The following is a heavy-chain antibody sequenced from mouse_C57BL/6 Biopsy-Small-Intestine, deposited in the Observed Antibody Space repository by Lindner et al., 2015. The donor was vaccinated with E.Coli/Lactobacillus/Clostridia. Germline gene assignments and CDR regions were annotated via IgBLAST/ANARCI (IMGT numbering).Heavy chain of an antibody. CDR1: GYAFSSSW. CDR3: ARNYREWFAY. D-gene: IGHD2-14*01. J-gene: IGHJ3*01. CDR2: IYPGDGDT. V-gene: IGHV1-82*01. Sequence: VQLQESGPELVKPGASVKISCKASGYAFSSSWMNWVKQRPGKGLEWIGRIYPGDGDTNYNGKFKGKATLTADTSSSTAYMQLSSLTSEDSAIYYCARNYREWFAYWGQGTLVTVSA.